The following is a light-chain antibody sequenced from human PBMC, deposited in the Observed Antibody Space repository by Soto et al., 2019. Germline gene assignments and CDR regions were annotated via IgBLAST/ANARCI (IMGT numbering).Light chain of an antibody. CDR1: QSVSSSY. Sequence: EIVLTQSPGTLSLSPGERATLSCRASQSVSSSYLAWYQQNPGQAPRLLIYGASSRATGIPNRFNGSGSGTDFTLTISRLEPEDFAVYYCQQYGSSITLGQGTRLEIK. CDR3: QQYGSSIT. V-gene: IGKV3-20*01. CDR2: GAS. J-gene: IGKJ5*01.